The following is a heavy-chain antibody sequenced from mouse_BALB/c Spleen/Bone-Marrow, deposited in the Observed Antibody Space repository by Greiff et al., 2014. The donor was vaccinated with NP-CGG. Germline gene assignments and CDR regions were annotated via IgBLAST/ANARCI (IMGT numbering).Heavy chain of an antibody. V-gene: IGHV14-3*02. CDR3: AMYYYGSSLFAY. CDR1: GFNTKDTY. CDR2: IDPANGNT. Sequence: VQLQQPGAELVKPGASVKLSCTASGFNTKDTYMHWVKQRPEQGLEWIGRIDPANGNTKYDPKFQGKATITADTSSNTAYLQLSSLTSEDTAVYYCAMYYYGSSLFAYWGQGTLVTVSA. J-gene: IGHJ3*01. D-gene: IGHD1-1*01.